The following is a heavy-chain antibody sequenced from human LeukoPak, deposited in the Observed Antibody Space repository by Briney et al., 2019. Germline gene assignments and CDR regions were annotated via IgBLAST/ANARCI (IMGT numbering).Heavy chain of an antibody. CDR2: IYYSGST. CDR1: GGSISSYY. CDR3: AMDYYDSSGYPPVFDY. V-gene: IGHV4-59*08. Sequence: SETLSLTCTVSGGSISSYYWSWIRQPPGKGLEWIGYIYYSGSTYYNPSLKSRVTISVDTSKNQFSLKLSSVTAADTAVYYCAMDYYDSSGYPPVFDYWGQGTLVTVSS. D-gene: IGHD3-22*01. J-gene: IGHJ4*02.